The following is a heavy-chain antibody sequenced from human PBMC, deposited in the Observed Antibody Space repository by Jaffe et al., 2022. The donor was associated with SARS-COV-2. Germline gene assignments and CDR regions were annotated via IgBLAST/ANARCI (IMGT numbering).Heavy chain of an antibody. CDR2: ISYNGSST. CDR3: ANDLVGDFWRGDDMDV. D-gene: IGHD3-3*01. CDR1: AFTFSTYD. Sequence: QVQLVESGGGVVQPGRSLRLSCAASAFTFSTYDMHWVRQAPGKGLEWVALISYNGSSTFYADSVKGRFTISRDNSKNTLYLQMNSLRSEDTAIYYCANDLVGDFWRGDDMDVWGQGTTVTVSS. V-gene: IGHV3-30*18. J-gene: IGHJ6*02.